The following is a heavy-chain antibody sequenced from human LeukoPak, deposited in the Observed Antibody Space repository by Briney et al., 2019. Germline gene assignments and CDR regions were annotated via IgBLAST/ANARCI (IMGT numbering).Heavy chain of an antibody. CDR2: IHSSGST. CDR3: NMDTAMVSFDY. J-gene: IGHJ4*02. V-gene: IGHV4-4*07. Sequence: SETLSLTCTVSGVSITSYYWTWIRQPAGKGLEWIGRIHSSGSTNYNPSLKSRVTMSVDTSKNQFSLKLSSVTAADTAVYYANMDTAMVSFDYWGQGTLVTVSS. CDR1: GVSITSYY. D-gene: IGHD5-18*01.